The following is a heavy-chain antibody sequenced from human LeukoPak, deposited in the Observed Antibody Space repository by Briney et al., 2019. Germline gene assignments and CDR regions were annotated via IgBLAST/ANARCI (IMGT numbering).Heavy chain of an antibody. D-gene: IGHD5-12*01. Sequence: PSETLSLTCTVSGGSISSSSYYWGWIRQLPGKGLEWIGSIYYSGSTYYNPSLKSRVTISVDTSKNQFSLKLSSVTAADTAVYYCARGEGYSGYDSTPLDYWGQGTLVTVSS. CDR1: GGSISSSSYY. V-gene: IGHV4-39*07. J-gene: IGHJ4*02. CDR3: ARGEGYSGYDSTPLDY. CDR2: IYYSGST.